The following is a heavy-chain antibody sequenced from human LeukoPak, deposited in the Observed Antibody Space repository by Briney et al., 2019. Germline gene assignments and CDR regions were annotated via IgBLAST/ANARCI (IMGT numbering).Heavy chain of an antibody. CDR3: ARGGLAAGTFRGRRNWFDP. D-gene: IGHD6-13*01. V-gene: IGHV4-34*01. CDR1: GGSFSGYY. CDR2: INHSGST. Sequence: SETLSLTCAAYGGSFSGYYWSWIRQPPGKGLEWIGEINHSGSTNYNPSLKSRDTISVDTSKNQFSLKLSSVTAADTAVYYCARGGLAAGTFRGRRNWFDPWGQGTLVTVSS. J-gene: IGHJ5*02.